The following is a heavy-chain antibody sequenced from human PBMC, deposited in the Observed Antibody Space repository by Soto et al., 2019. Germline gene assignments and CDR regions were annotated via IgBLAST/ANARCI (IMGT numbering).Heavy chain of an antibody. CDR3: ARGPDYYGSGSRREFWFDP. J-gene: IGHJ5*02. Sequence: GPSVKVSCKASGYTFTSYDINWVRQATGTGLEWMGWMNPNSGNTGYAQKFQGRVTMTRNTSISTAYMELSSLRSEDTAVSYCARGPDYYGSGSRREFWFDPWGQGTLVTVSS. CDR1: GYTFTSYD. D-gene: IGHD3-10*01. CDR2: MNPNSGNT. V-gene: IGHV1-8*01.